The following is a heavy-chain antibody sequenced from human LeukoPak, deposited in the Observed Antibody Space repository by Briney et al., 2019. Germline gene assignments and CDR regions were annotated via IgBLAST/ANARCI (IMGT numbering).Heavy chain of an antibody. CDR2: ISTTGST. J-gene: IGHJ2*01. D-gene: IGHD3-16*01. V-gene: IGHV4-59*10. CDR3: ARWGEVYWYFDL. Sequence: SETLSLTCAVYGGSFSGYYWSWIRQPAGKGLEWIGRISTTGSTNYNPSLKSRVTISVDTSKNQFSLKLNSVTAADTAVYYCARWGEVYWYFDLWGRGTLVTVSS. CDR1: GGSFSGYY.